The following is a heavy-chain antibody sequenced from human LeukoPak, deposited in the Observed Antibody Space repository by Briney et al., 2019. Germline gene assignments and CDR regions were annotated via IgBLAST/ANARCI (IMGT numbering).Heavy chain of an antibody. Sequence: KSSETLSLTCAIYGASFSGYYWNWIRQPPGKGLEWIGEISHSGGTNYDPSLKSRVTMSADTSKNQFSLTLSYMTAADTAVYYCARTLDTSGYFRNFDYWGQGSLVTVSS. V-gene: IGHV4-34*01. CDR1: GASFSGYY. J-gene: IGHJ4*02. D-gene: IGHD3-22*01. CDR3: ARTLDTSGYFRNFDY. CDR2: ISHSGGT.